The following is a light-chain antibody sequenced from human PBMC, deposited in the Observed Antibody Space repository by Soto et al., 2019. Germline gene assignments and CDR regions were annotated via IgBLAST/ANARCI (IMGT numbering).Light chain of an antibody. CDR3: QQYGRSPWT. Sequence: EIVLTQSPGTLSLSPGERATLSCRASQSVSSSYLAWYQQKPGQAPSLLIYAASSSATGIPDRFSGSGSATDFTLAISRLEPEDFAVYYCQQYGRSPWTFGQGTKVEIK. CDR1: QSVSSSY. CDR2: AAS. J-gene: IGKJ1*01. V-gene: IGKV3-20*01.